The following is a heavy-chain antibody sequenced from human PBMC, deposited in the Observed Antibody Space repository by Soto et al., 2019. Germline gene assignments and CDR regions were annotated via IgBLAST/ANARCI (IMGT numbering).Heavy chain of an antibody. Sequence: SVKVSCKASGGTFSSYTISWVRQAPGQGLEWMGRIIPILGIANYAQKFQGRVTITADKSTSTAYMEVSGLTSEDTAVYYCAREGTGGTGSGGRCYFVPFDVWGKGTMVTVSS. D-gene: IGHD2-15*01. CDR3: AREGTGGTGSGGRCYFVPFDV. J-gene: IGHJ3*01. CDR2: IIPILGIA. CDR1: GGTFSSYT. V-gene: IGHV1-69*04.